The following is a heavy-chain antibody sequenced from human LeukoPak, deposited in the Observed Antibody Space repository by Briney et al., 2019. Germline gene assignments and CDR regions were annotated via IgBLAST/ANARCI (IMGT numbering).Heavy chain of an antibody. CDR3: ARVHNWGIVVVPAASYWFDP. D-gene: IGHD2-2*01. CDR2: ISAYNGNT. CDR1: GYTFTSYG. V-gene: IGHV1-18*01. Sequence: ASMKVSCKASGYTFTSYGISWVRQAPGQGLEWMGWISAYNGNTNYAQKLQGRVTMTTDTSTSTAYMELRSLRSDDTAVYYCARVHNWGIVVVPAASYWFDPWGQGTLVTVSS. J-gene: IGHJ5*02.